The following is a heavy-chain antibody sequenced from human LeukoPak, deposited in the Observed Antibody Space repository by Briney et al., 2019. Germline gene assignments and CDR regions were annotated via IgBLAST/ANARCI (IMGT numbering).Heavy chain of an antibody. CDR1: GYTLTGLS. D-gene: IGHD2-2*01. Sequence: ASVKVSCKVSGYTLTGLSMHWVRQAPGKGLEWMGGFDPEDGETIYAQKFQGRVTMTEDTSTDTAYMELSSLRSEDTAVYYCATTEVVPAAIGIPIDYWGQGTLVTVSS. V-gene: IGHV1-24*01. CDR3: ATTEVVPAAIGIPIDY. J-gene: IGHJ4*02. CDR2: FDPEDGET.